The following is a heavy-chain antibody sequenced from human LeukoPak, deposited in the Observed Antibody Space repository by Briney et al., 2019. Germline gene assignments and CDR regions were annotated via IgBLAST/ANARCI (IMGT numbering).Heavy chain of an antibody. Sequence: SETLSLTCAVSGGSISSSNWWSWVRQPPGKGLEWIGEIYHSGSTNYNPSLKSRVTISVDKSKNQFSLKLSSVTAADTAVYYCAREYYDSSGYYQSFDYWGQGTLVTVSS. CDR1: GGSISSSNW. J-gene: IGHJ4*02. CDR2: IYHSGST. CDR3: AREYYDSSGYYQSFDY. V-gene: IGHV4-4*02. D-gene: IGHD3-22*01.